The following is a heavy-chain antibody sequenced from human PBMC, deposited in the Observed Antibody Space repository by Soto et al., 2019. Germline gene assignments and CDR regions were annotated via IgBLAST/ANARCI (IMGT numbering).Heavy chain of an antibody. Sequence: QLQLQESGPGLVKPSETLSLTCTVSGGSISSSSYYWGWIRQPPGKGLEWIGSIYYSGSTYYNPSLKSRVTISVDTSKNQFSLKLSSVTAADTAVYYCATSRGDGVWCDPWGQGTLVTVSS. CDR2: IYYSGST. CDR3: ATSRGDGVWCDP. J-gene: IGHJ5*02. D-gene: IGHD3-16*01. CDR1: GGSISSSSYY. V-gene: IGHV4-39*01.